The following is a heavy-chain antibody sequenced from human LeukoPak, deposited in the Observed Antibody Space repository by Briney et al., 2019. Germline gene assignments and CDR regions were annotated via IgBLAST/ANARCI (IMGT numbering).Heavy chain of an antibody. J-gene: IGHJ2*01. Sequence: SETLSLTCAVYGGSFSGYYWSWIRQPPGKGLEWSGEINHSGSTNYNPSLKSRVTISVDTSKNQFSLKLSSVTAADTAVYYCARAWYFDLWGRGTPVTVSS. CDR2: INHSGST. V-gene: IGHV4-34*01. CDR1: GGSFSGYY. CDR3: ARAWYFDL.